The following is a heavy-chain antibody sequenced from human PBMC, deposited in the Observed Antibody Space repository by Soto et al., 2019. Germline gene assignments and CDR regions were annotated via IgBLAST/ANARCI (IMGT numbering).Heavy chain of an antibody. CDR2: ISGSGGST. Sequence: EVQLLESGGGLVQPGGSLRLSCAASGFTFSSYAMSWVRQAPGKGLEWVSAISGSGGSTYYADSVKGRFTISRDNSKNTLYLQMNSLRAEDTAVYYCANFYDYSDYGRGFFDYWGQGTLVTVSS. J-gene: IGHJ4*02. CDR1: GFTFSSYA. V-gene: IGHV3-23*01. CDR3: ANFYDYSDYGRGFFDY. D-gene: IGHD4-17*01.